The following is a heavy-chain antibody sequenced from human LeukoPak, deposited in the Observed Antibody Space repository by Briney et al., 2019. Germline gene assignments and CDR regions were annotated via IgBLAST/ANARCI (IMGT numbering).Heavy chain of an antibody. CDR2: NCPGDSDT. V-gene: IGHV5-51*01. CDR1: GYSLTSYW. CDR3: AIPYYDSSGYPTYYFDY. J-gene: IGHJ4*02. Sequence: GESLKISRKGSGYSLTSYWIGLVRQMSGKGLEWMLINCPGDSDTRYSPSFQGQVTISADKSISTAYLQWSSLKASDTAMYYCAIPYYDSSGYPTYYFDYWGQGTLVTVSS. D-gene: IGHD3-22*01.